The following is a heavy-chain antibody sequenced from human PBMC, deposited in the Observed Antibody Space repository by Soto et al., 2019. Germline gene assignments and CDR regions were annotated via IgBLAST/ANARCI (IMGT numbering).Heavy chain of an antibody. CDR1: GFTFSSYG. D-gene: IGHD6-13*01. CDR3: ARAGGGRSSSWYRGFDP. CDR2: IWYDGSNK. V-gene: IGHV3-30*19. Sequence: GGSLRLSCAASGFTFSSYGMHWVRQAPGKGLEWVAVIWYDGSNKYYADSVKGRFTISRDNSKNTLYLQMNSLRAEDTAVYYCARAGGGRSSSWYRGFDPWGQGTLVTVSS. J-gene: IGHJ5*02.